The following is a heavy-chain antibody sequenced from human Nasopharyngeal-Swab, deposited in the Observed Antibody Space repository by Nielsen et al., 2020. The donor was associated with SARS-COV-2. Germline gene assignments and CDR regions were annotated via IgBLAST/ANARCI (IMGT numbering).Heavy chain of an antibody. J-gene: IGHJ6*02. Sequence: RQAPGKGLEWIGEINHSGSTNYNPSLKSRVTISVDTSKNQFSLKLSSVTAADTAVYYCARTGIAAAGDTETYYYGMDVWGQGTTVTVSS. V-gene: IGHV4-34*01. CDR2: INHSGST. D-gene: IGHD6-13*01. CDR3: ARTGIAAAGDTETYYYGMDV.